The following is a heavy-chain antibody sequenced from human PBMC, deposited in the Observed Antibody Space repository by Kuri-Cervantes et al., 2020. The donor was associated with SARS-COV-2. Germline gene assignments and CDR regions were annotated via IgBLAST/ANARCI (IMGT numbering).Heavy chain of an antibody. CDR1: GFTFSDYY. Sequence: GGSLRLSCAASGFTFSDYYMSWIRQAPGKGLEWVSYISSSGSTIYYADSVKGRFTISRDNSKNTLYLQMNSLRAGDTAVYYCARDRSTHYFDYWGQGTLVTVSS. J-gene: IGHJ4*02. CDR2: ISSSGSTI. CDR3: ARDRSTHYFDY. V-gene: IGHV3-11*04.